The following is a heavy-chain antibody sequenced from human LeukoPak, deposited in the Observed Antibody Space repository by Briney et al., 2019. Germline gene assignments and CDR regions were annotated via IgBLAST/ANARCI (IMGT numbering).Heavy chain of an antibody. CDR1: GGTFSSYA. CDR3: ARVLDDSPTEYYFDY. D-gene: IGHD3/OR15-3a*01. CDR2: IIPIFGTA. V-gene: IGHV1-69*13. Sequence: ASVKVSCKASGGTFSSYAISWVRQAPGQGLEWMGGIIPIFGTANYAQKFQGRVTITADESTSTAYMKLSSLRSEDTAVYYCARVLDDSPTEYYFDYWGQGTLVTVSS. J-gene: IGHJ4*02.